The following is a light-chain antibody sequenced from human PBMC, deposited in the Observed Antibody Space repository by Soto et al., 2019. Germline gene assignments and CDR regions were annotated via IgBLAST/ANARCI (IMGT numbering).Light chain of an antibody. CDR3: QSYDSSLSVLG. V-gene: IGLV1-40*01. J-gene: IGLJ3*02. Sequence: QSVLTQPPSVSGAPGQRVTISCTGSSSNIGAGYDVHWYQQLPGTAPKLLIYGNSNRPSGVPDRFSGSKSGTSASLAITGLQAEDEADYYCQSYDSSLSVLGFGGATKLTVL. CDR2: GNS. CDR1: SSNIGAGYD.